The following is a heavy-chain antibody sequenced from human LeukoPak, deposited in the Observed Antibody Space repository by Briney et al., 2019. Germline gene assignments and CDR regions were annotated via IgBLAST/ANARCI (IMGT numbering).Heavy chain of an antibody. J-gene: IGHJ4*02. V-gene: IGHV3-66*01. CDR1: GFTVSSNY. CDR2: IYSDGST. CDR3: ARDDRGTFDY. Sequence: PGGSLRLSCVASGFTVSSNYMNWVRQAPGKGLEWVSVIYSDGSTYYADSVKGRFTISRDNSKNTLYLQMNSLRAEDTAVYYCARDDRGTFDYWGQGTLVTVSS.